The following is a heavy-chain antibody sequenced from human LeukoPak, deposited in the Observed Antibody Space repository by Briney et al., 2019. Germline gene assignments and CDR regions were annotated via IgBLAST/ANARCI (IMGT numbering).Heavy chain of an antibody. D-gene: IGHD1-26*01. CDR2: INNNGADT. CDR3: AKIAETSGSYGQGFDY. J-gene: IGHJ4*02. CDR1: GFTFSTYG. V-gene: IGHV3-23*01. Sequence: GGSLRLSCAASGFTFSTYGMSWVRQAPGKGLEWVSGINNNGADTYYADSVKGRFTISRDNSKNTLYLQMNSLRAEDTAVYYCAKIAETSGSYGQGFDYWGQGTLVTVSS.